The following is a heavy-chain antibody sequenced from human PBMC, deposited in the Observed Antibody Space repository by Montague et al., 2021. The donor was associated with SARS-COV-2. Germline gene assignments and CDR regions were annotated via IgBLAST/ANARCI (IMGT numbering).Heavy chain of an antibody. CDR1: SGSFSDYY. CDR3: ARGQVTISGVLICIPAAGPLDV. Sequence: SETLSLTCAVYSGSFSDYYWTWVRQPPGKGLEWIGEINHTGSASYNPSFKSRVTLSKDTSKNQFSLKLQSLTAADTAVYYCARGQVTISGVLICIPAAGPLDVWGQGTLVTVSS. V-gene: IGHV4-34*01. J-gene: IGHJ3*01. D-gene: IGHD3-3*01. CDR2: INHTGSA.